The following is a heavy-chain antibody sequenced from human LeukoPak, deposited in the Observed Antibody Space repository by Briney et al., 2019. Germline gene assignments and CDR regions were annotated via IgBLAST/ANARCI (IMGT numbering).Heavy chain of an antibody. CDR2: IYYSGST. Sequence: SETLSLTCTVAGGSISSYYWSWVRQPPGKGLGWVGYIYYSGSTNYNPSLKSRVTISVDTSKNQFSLKLSSVTAADTAVYYCARAPIGRDAFDIWGQGTMVTVSS. J-gene: IGHJ3*02. CDR3: ARAPIGRDAFDI. D-gene: IGHD3-10*01. CDR1: GGSISSYY. V-gene: IGHV4-59*01.